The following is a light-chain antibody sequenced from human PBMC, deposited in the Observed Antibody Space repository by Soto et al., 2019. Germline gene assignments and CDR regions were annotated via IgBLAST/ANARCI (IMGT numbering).Light chain of an antibody. V-gene: IGKV1-13*02. CDR1: QGNNNY. J-gene: IGKJ5*01. Sequence: AILLTQSPASLSASVGDRVTITCRASQGNNNYLSWYQQKPEKAPQLLISDVSNSARGVASSFSGSGSATDFPLTISRLQPEDFAVYYCQQYGSSPITFGQGTRLEIK. CDR3: QQYGSSPIT. CDR2: DVS.